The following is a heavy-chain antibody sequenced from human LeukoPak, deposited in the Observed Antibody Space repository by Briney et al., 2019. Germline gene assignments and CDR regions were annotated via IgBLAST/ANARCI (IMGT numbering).Heavy chain of an antibody. CDR2: ISYDGSNK. D-gene: IGHD3-22*01. CDR3: ATTSSGYSLREFDY. Sequence: GGSLRLSCAASGFTFSSYGMHWVRQAPGKGLEWVAVISYDGSNKYYADSVKGRFTISRDNSKNTLYLQMNSLRAEDTAVYYCATTSSGYSLREFDYWGQGTLVTVSS. V-gene: IGHV3-30*03. CDR1: GFTFSSYG. J-gene: IGHJ4*02.